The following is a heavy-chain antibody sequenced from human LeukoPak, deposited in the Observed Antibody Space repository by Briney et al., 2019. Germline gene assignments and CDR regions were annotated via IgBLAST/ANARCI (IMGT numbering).Heavy chain of an antibody. CDR3: AREYDSSGYYLGY. CDR2: IIPILGIA. D-gene: IGHD3-22*01. Sequence: SVKVSCKASGGAFSTYTISWVRQAPGQGLEWMGRIIPILGIANYAQKFQGRVTITADKSTSTAYMELSSLRSEDTALYYCAREYDSSGYYLGYWGQGTLVTVSS. V-gene: IGHV1-69*04. CDR1: GGAFSTYT. J-gene: IGHJ4*02.